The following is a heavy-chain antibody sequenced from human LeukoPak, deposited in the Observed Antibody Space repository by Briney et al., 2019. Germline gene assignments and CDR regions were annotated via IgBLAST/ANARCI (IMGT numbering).Heavy chain of an antibody. D-gene: IGHD3-22*01. CDR3: ARVVEGAEYYDSSGYSPHYFDY. CDR1: GYTFTSYG. CDR2: ISAYNGNT. J-gene: IGHJ4*02. V-gene: IGHV1-18*01. Sequence: ASVKVSCKASGYTFTSYGITWVRQAPGQGLEWMGWISAYNGNTNYAQKLQSRVTMTTDTSTTTAYMELRSLRSDDTAVYYCARVVEGAEYYDSSGYSPHYFDYWGQGTLVTVSS.